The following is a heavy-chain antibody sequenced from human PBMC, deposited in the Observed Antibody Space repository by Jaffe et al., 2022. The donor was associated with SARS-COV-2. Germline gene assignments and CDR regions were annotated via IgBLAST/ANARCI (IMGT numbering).Heavy chain of an antibody. CDR3: ARAPGGYDILTGYYSYYFDY. J-gene: IGHJ4*02. CDR2: IKQDGSEK. Sequence: EVQLVESGGGLVQPGGSLRLSCAASGFTFSSYWMSWVRQAPGKGLEWVANIKQDGSEKYYVDSVKGRFTISRDNAKNSLYLQMNSLRAEDTAVYYCARAPGGYDILTGYYSYYFDYWGQGTLVTVSS. V-gene: IGHV3-7*01. CDR1: GFTFSSYW. D-gene: IGHD3-9*01.